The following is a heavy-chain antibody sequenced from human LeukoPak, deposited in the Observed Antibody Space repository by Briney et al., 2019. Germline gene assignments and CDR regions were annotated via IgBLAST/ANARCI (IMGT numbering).Heavy chain of an antibody. D-gene: IGHD1/OR15-1a*01. V-gene: IGHV4-34*01. CDR1: GGSFSGYY. CDR3: ARLPNWNKYYFDY. J-gene: IGHJ4*02. Sequence: PSETLSLTCAVYGGSFSGYYWSWIRQPPGKGLEWIGSIYYSGSTYYNPSLKSRVTISVDTSKNQFSLKLSSVTAADTAVYYCARLPNWNKYYFDYRGQGTLVTVSS. CDR2: IYYSGST.